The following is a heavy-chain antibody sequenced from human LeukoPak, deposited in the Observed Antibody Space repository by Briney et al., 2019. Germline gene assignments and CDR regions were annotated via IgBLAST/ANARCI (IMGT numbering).Heavy chain of an antibody. CDR1: GFTFSSFS. CDR2: ISPSGSLI. J-gene: IGHJ4*02. CDR3: ASTPLKMQPAA. Sequence: GGSLRLSCAASGFTFSSFSMNWVRQAPGKGLEWVSSISPSGSLISYADSVKGRFTISRDNTVNSVYLQMSSLRVEDTGVYYCASTPLKMQPAAWGQGTLVAVSS. D-gene: IGHD2-15*01. V-gene: IGHV3-21*01.